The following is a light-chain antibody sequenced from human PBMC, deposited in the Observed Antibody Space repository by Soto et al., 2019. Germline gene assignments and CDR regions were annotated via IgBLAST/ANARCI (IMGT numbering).Light chain of an antibody. CDR1: QSISSY. J-gene: IGKJ2*01. CDR3: QQRYRTPYT. V-gene: IGKV1-39*01. Sequence: DIQMTQSPSSLSASVGDRVTITCRASQSISSYLNWYQQKPGKAPKLLIYAASSLQSGVPSRFSGSGSGTNFTLTISSLQPEDFATYHCQQRYRTPYTFGQGTKLEIK. CDR2: AAS.